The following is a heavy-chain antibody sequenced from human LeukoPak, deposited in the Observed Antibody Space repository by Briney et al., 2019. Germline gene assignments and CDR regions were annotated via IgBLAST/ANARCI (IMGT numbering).Heavy chain of an antibody. CDR3: ARDLMYGDSVAEFDY. CDR1: GYTFTSYG. CDR2: ISAYNGNT. V-gene: IGHV1-18*01. Sequence: ASVKGSCKASGYTFTSYGISWVRQAPGQGLEWMGWISAYNGNTNYAQKLQGRVTMTTDTSTSTAYMELRSLRSDDTAVYYCARDLMYGDSVAEFDYWGQGTLVTVSS. J-gene: IGHJ4*02. D-gene: IGHD4-17*01.